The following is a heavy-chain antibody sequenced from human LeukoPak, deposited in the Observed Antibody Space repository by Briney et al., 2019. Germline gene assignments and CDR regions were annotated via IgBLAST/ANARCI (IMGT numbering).Heavy chain of an antibody. V-gene: IGHV3-23*01. D-gene: IGHD3-10*01. J-gene: IGHJ4*02. CDR2: ISDSGDRA. CDR1: GFIFSDYV. Sequence: PGGSLRLSCAASGFIFSDYVMGWVRQAPGKGLEWVSGISDSGDRAKYADSVKGRFTISRDNSKNTVYLQMNSLRAEDTAVYYCAKDSSMVQGEYDYSDYWGQGTLVTVSS. CDR3: AKDSSMVQGEYDYSDY.